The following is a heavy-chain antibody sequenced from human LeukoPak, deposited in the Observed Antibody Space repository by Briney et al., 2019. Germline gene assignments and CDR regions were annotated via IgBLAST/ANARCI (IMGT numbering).Heavy chain of an antibody. CDR3: ARRDYYDSTGYYYYFDY. V-gene: IGHV5-51*01. J-gene: IGHJ4*02. D-gene: IGHD3-22*01. CDR1: GYSFNMYW. CDR2: IYPGGSDT. Sequence: GESLKISCQGSGYSFNMYWVAWVRQMPGRGLEWMGIIYPGGSDTKYSPSFAGQVTISADKSISTAYLQWSSLKASDTAMYYCARRDYYDSTGYYYYFDYWGQGTLVTVSS.